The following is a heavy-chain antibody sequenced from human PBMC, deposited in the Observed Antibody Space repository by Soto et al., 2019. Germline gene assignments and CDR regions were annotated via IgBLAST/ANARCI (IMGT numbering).Heavy chain of an antibody. CDR2: ISSSSSYI. CDR3: ARDVIAAAGTFDY. V-gene: IGHV3-21*01. Sequence: GGSLRLSCAASGFTFSSYSMNWVRQAPGKGLEWVSSISSSSSYIYYADSVKGRYTISRDNAKNSLYLQMNSLRAEDTAVYYCARDVIAAAGTFDYWGRGTLVTVSS. CDR1: GFTFSSYS. D-gene: IGHD6-13*01. J-gene: IGHJ4*02.